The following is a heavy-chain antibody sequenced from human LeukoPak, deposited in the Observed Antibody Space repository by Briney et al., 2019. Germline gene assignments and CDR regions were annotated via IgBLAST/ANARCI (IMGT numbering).Heavy chain of an antibody. V-gene: IGHV4-39*01. CDR1: VGSISSSSYY. CDR2: IYYSGST. D-gene: IGHD6-19*01. J-gene: IGHJ4*02. Sequence: SETLSLTCTVSVGSISSSSYYWGWIRQPPGKGLEWIGSIYYSGSTYYNPSLKSRVTISENMSKNQFSLKLSSVTAADTAVYYCARHPAIAVAGTRVDYWGQGTLVTVSS. CDR3: ARHPAIAVAGTRVDY.